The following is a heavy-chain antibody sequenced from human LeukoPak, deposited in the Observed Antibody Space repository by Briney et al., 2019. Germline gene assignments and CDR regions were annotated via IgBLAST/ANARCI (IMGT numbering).Heavy chain of an antibody. J-gene: IGHJ5*02. Sequence: ASVKVSCKVSGYTLTELSMHWVRQAPGKGLEWMGGFDPEDGETIYAQKFQGRVTMTEDTSTDTAYMELSSLRSEDTAVYYCARGPHRRTYDRDNWFDPWGQGTLVTVSS. CDR1: GYTLTELS. CDR2: FDPEDGET. CDR3: ARGPHRRTYDRDNWFDP. V-gene: IGHV1-24*01. D-gene: IGHD3-10*02.